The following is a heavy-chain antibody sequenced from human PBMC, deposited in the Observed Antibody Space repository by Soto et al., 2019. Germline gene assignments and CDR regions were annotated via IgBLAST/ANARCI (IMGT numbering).Heavy chain of an antibody. D-gene: IGHD6-13*01. J-gene: IGHJ4*02. V-gene: IGHV4-34*01. CDR2: INHSGST. CDR1: GGSFSGYY. CDR3: SRGREAAAGTGGDFDY. Sequence: SATLSLTCAVYGGSFSGYYWSWIRQPPGKGLEWIGEINHSGSTNYNPYLKSLVTISVDTSKNQFSLKLSSVTAADTAVYYCSRGREAAAGTGGDFDYWGQGTLVTVSS.